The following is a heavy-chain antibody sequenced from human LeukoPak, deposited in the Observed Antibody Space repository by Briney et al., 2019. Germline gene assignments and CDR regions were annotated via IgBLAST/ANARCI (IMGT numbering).Heavy chain of an antibody. CDR2: ISAYNGNT. D-gene: IGHD2-2*01. V-gene: IGHV1-18*01. Sequence: ASVKVSCKASGYTLTSYGISWVRQAPGQGLEWMGWISAYNGNTNYAQKLQGRVTMTTDTSTSTAYMELRSLRSVDTAVYYCARRYCSSTSCLNDAFDIWGQGTMVTVSS. CDR3: ARRYCSSTSCLNDAFDI. CDR1: GYTLTSYG. J-gene: IGHJ3*02.